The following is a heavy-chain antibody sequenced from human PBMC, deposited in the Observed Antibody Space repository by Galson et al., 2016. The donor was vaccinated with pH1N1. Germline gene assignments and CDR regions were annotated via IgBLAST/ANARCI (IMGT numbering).Heavy chain of an antibody. CDR1: GFTFNNYA. CDR2: ITSRGRT. J-gene: IGHJ6*02. Sequence: SLRLSCAASGFTFNNYAMGWVRQAPGKGLEWVSIITSRGRTYYADSVKGRFTISRDNSKNTLYLQMSSLRAEDTALYYCARTSEDFADVDLRVFYYYGMDVWGQGTTVTVSS. V-gene: IGHV3-23*01. D-gene: IGHD1-7*01. CDR3: ARTSEDFADVDLRVFYYYGMDV.